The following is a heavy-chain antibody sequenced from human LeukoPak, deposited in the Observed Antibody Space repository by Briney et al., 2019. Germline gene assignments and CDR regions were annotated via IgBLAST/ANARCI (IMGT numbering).Heavy chain of an antibody. CDR2: INSDGSST. CDR1: GFTFSSYW. D-gene: IGHD3-22*01. J-gene: IGHJ4*02. V-gene: IGHV3-74*01. CDR3: AKDPYYYDSSGYYYPASYFDY. Sequence: GGSLRLSCAASGFTFSSYWMHWVRQAPGKGLVWVSRINSDGSSTSYADSVKGRFTISRDNAKNTLYLQMNSLRAEDTAVYYCAKDPYYYDSSGYYYPASYFDYWGQGTLVTVSS.